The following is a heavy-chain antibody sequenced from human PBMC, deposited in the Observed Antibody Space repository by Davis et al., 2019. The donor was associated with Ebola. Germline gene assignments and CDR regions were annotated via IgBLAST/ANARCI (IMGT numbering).Heavy chain of an antibody. V-gene: IGHV1-2*06. CDR2: INPNSGGT. CDR3: ARGREVALSFGMDV. CDR1: GYNFIRSG. Sequence: AASVKVSCKTSGYNFIRSGFSWVRQAPGQGLEWMGRINPNSGGTNYAQKFQGRVTMTRDTSISTAYMELSRLRSDDTAVYYCARGREVALSFGMDVWGQGTTVTVSS. D-gene: IGHD2-15*01. J-gene: IGHJ6*02.